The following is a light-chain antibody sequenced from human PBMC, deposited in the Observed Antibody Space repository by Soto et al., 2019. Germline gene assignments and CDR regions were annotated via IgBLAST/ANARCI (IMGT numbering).Light chain of an antibody. J-gene: IGKJ1*01. CDR1: QTIGNL. CDR2: GAS. V-gene: IGKV3-20*01. CDR3: QKYGSFWT. Sequence: EIVLAQSPATLSVSPGERVTLSCRATQTIGNLLVWYQQHPGQDPRLLIYGASSRATGIPDRFSGSGSGTDFTLTIRRLEPDDFAVYYCQKYGSFWTFGQGTKVDIK.